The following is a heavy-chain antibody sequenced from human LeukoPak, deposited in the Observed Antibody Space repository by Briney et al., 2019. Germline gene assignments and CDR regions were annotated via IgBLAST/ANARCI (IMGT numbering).Heavy chain of an antibody. J-gene: IGHJ2*01. CDR3: ARDLYSGGWPASDL. CDR1: GFTFSDFH. Sequence: GGSLRLSCAASGFTFSDFHMSWIRQAPGKGLEWISYIGSSRSGSGEHYPDSVRGRFAISRDNARNSLDLQMNSLRVEDTAVYYCARDLYSGGWPASDLWGRGTLVTVSS. D-gene: IGHD6-19*01. V-gene: IGHV3-11*01. CDR2: SSRSGSGE.